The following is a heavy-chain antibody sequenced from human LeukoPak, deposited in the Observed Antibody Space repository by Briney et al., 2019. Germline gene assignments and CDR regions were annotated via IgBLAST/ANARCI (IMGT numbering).Heavy chain of an antibody. Sequence: SETLSLTCAVYGGSFSGYYWSWIRQPPGKGLEWIGEINHSGSTNYNPSLKSRVTIPVDTSKSQFSLKLSSVTAADTAVYYCARGPMVDYYDGSGYYYFDSWGQGTLVTVSS. CDR3: ARGPMVDYYDGSGYYYFDS. V-gene: IGHV4-34*01. CDR2: INHSGST. CDR1: GGSFSGYY. D-gene: IGHD3-22*01. J-gene: IGHJ4*02.